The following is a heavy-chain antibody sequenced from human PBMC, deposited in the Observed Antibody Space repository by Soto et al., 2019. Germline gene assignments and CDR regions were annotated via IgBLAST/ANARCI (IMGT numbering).Heavy chain of an antibody. Sequence: PGGSLRLSCAASGFTFTNAWMNWVRQAPGKGLEWVGHIKTKTEGETTDYAAPVKGRFSISRDDSKNTQSLQMNGLRSEDTAVYYCAAGVPTAGAGEFDYWGQGILVTVSS. CDR3: AAGVPTAGAGEFDY. D-gene: IGHD6-19*01. CDR2: IKTKTEGETT. J-gene: IGHJ4*02. V-gene: IGHV3-15*01. CDR1: GFTFTNAW.